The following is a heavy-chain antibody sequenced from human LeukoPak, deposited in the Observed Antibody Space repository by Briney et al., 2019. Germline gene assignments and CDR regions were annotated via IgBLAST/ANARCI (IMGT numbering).Heavy chain of an antibody. CDR1: GFTFSSYW. V-gene: IGHV3-74*01. Sequence: GGSLGLSCAASGFTFSSYWIHWVRQAPGKGLVWVSHINSDGSSATYADSVKGRLTISRDNAKNTVYLQMNSLRAEDTAVYYCARGGVGCFDYWGQGALVTVSS. CDR2: INSDGSSA. CDR3: ARGGVGCFDY. D-gene: IGHD6-19*01. J-gene: IGHJ4*02.